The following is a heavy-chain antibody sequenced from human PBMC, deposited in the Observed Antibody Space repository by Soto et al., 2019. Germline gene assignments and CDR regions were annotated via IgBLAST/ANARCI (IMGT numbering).Heavy chain of an antibody. CDR3: AREITGYGSGSYSPHFDY. D-gene: IGHD3-10*01. J-gene: IGHJ4*02. V-gene: IGHV4-59*01. CDR1: GGSISSYY. CDR2: IYYSGST. Sequence: SETLSLTCTVSGGSISSYYWSWIRQPPGKGLEWIGYIYYSGSTNYNPSLKSRVTISVDTSKNQFSLKLSSVTAADTAVYYCAREITGYGSGSYSPHFDYWGQGTLVTVSS.